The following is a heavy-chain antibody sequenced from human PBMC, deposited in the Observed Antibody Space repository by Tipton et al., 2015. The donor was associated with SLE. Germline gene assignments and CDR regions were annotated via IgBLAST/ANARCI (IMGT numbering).Heavy chain of an antibody. V-gene: IGHV4-39*07. CDR3: ARGSVRADDY. CDR1: GASISRSIYY. CDR2: IYYSGTT. Sequence: TLSLTCTVSGASISRSIYYWGWIRQPPGKGLEWIGTIYYSGTTYYNPSLKSRVTISIDTSKNQFSLSLKSVTAADTAVYYCARGSVRADDYWGQGTLVTVSS. D-gene: IGHD4-17*01. J-gene: IGHJ4*02.